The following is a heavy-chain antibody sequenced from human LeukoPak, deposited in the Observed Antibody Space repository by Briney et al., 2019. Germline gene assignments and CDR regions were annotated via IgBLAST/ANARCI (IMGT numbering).Heavy chain of an antibody. CDR1: GGSIISGDYY. V-gene: IGHV4-30-4*01. D-gene: IGHD3-10*01. CDR3: ARDNYGSGSHAPGVWFDP. Sequence: SETLSLTCTVSGGSIISGDYYWSWIRQPPGKRLEWIGYIYYSGSTSYNPSLKSRFTISVDTSKNQFSLKLSSVTAADTAVYYCARDNYGSGSHAPGVWFDPWGQGTLVTVSS. J-gene: IGHJ5*02. CDR2: IYYSGST.